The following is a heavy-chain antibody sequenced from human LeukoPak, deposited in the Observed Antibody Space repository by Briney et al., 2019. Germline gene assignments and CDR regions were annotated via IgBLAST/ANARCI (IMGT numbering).Heavy chain of an antibody. V-gene: IGHV3-23*01. D-gene: IGHD1-26*01. J-gene: IGHJ4*02. CDR2: ISGSGGST. CDR3: AREGDLELLRPFDS. Sequence: PGGSLRLSCAAPGFTFSSYAMSWVRQAPGKGLEWVSAISGSGGSTYYADSVKGRFTISRDNSKNTLYLQMNSLRAEDTAVYYCAREGDLELLRPFDSWGQGTLVTVSS. CDR1: GFTFSSYA.